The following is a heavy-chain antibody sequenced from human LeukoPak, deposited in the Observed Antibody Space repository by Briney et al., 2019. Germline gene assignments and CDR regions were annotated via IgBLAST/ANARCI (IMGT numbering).Heavy chain of an antibody. J-gene: IGHJ4*02. CDR3: ARDPYDSSGYYDY. V-gene: IGHV4-30-4*08. CDR1: GGSISSGDYY. Sequence: PSETLSLTCTVSGGSISSGDYYWGWIRQPPGKGLEWIGYIYYSGSTYYNPSLKSRVTISVDTSKNQFSLKLSSVTAADTAVYYCARDPYDSSGYYDYWGQGTLVTVSS. D-gene: IGHD3-22*01. CDR2: IYYSGST.